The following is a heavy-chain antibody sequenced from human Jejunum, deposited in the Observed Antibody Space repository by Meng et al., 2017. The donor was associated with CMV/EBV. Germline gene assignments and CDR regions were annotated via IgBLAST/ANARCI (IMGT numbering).Heavy chain of an antibody. D-gene: IGHD3-16*01. J-gene: IGHJ4*02. V-gene: IGHV3-30*02. CDR3: AKVTSGSWGYLDS. CDR2: IRDDGSIK. Sequence: ASGFSFNKYGMHWVRQAPGKGLEWVAFIRDDGSIKYYAESVKARFTISRDNSKTTLYLQMNNLRPEDTALYHCAKVTSGSWGYLDSWGQGTLVTVSS. CDR1: GFSFNKYG.